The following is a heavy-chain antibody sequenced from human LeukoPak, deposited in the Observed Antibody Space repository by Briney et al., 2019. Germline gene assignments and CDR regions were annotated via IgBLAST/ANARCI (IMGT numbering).Heavy chain of an antibody. Sequence: GASVKVSCKASGYTFTSCGISWVRQAPGQGLEWMGWISAYNGNTNYAQKLQGRVTMTTDTSTSTAYMELRSLRSDDTAVYYCARASWQWLDAGDFDYWGQGTLVTVSS. D-gene: IGHD6-19*01. J-gene: IGHJ4*02. V-gene: IGHV1-18*01. CDR3: ARASWQWLDAGDFDY. CDR1: GYTFTSCG. CDR2: ISAYNGNT.